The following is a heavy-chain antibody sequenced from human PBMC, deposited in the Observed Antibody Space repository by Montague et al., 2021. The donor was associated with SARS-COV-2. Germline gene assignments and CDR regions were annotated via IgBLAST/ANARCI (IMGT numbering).Heavy chain of an antibody. CDR3: ARDRRSWFPPYYYGMDV. D-gene: IGHD6-13*01. J-gene: IGHJ6*02. Sequence: GTLSLTCAVSGGSISSSNWWSWVRQPPGKGLEWIGGIYHSGSTNYNPSLKSRVTISVDKSKNQFSLKLSSVTAADTAVYYCARDRRSWFPPYYYGMDVWGQGTTVTVSS. CDR2: IYHSGST. V-gene: IGHV4-4*02. CDR1: GGSISSSNW.